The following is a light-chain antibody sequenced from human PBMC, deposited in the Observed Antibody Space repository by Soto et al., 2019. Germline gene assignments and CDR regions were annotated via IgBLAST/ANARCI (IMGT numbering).Light chain of an antibody. CDR3: QPSHIYPLT. CDR1: QDINSY. J-gene: IGKJ4*01. CDR2: AAS. Sequence: DVQMTQSPSSLSASVGDRVTITCRASQDINSYLAWYQQKPGNAPKSLIYAASSLQTGVPSRFSGSESGTDFTLTISNRQPEDSAPYYRQPSHIYPLTFGGGTKVDIK. V-gene: IGKV1D-16*01.